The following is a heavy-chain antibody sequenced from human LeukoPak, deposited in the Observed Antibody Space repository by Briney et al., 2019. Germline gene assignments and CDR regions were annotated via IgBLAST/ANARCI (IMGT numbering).Heavy chain of an antibody. D-gene: IGHD6-19*01. CDR2: ISYDGSNK. V-gene: IGHV3-30*18. Sequence: GGSLRLSCAASGFTFSSYGMRWVRQAPGKGLEWVAVISYDGSNKYYADSVKGRFTISRDNSKNTLYLQMNNLRAEDTAVYYCAKDFRWLAPGYYFDYWGQGTLVTVSS. CDR3: AKDFRWLAPGYYFDY. CDR1: GFTFSSYG. J-gene: IGHJ4*02.